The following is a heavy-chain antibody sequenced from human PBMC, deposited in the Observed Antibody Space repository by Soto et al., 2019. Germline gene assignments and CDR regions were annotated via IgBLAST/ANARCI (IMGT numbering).Heavy chain of an antibody. CDR1: GGSTSSVGYS. D-gene: IGHD3-3*01. CDR2: IFHTGNT. Sequence: QLQLQESGSGLVKPSQTLSLTCAVSGGSTSSVGYSWNWIRQPPGRGLEWIGNIFHTGNTYYNPYLRRRVTISIDRSKSQFSLKLISVTAADTAVYFCAGGTLFGGTWWFDPWGQGTLVTVSS. J-gene: IGHJ5*02. CDR3: AGGTLFGGTWWFDP. V-gene: IGHV4-30-2*01.